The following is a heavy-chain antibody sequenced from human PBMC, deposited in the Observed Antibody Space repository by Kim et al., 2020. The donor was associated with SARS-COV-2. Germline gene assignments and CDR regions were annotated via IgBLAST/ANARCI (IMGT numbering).Heavy chain of an antibody. CDR3: ARDGGSGGGYEYDYYHDMGL. V-gene: IGHV3-48*02. J-gene: IGHJ6*04. Sequence: GGSLRLSCAASGFPFSAYSMNWVRQAPGKGLERVSYISISSSTIYYADSVKGRFTISRDDAKNSLYLQMTSLRDEDTAIYYCARDGGSGGGYEYDYYHDMGLWGRGIRVSVSS. CDR2: ISISSSTI. D-gene: IGHD6-19*01. CDR1: GFPFSAYS.